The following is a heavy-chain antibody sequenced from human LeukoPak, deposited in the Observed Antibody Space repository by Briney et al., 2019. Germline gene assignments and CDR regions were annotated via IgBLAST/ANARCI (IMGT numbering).Heavy chain of an antibody. Sequence: ASVKVSCKVSGYTLTELSMHWVRQAPGKGLEWMGGFDPEDGETIYAQKFQGRVTMTEDTSTDTAYMELSSLRSEDTAVYYCATSPKYYYDSSGYYYGPWFDPWGQGTLVTVSS. V-gene: IGHV1-24*01. J-gene: IGHJ5*02. CDR1: GYTLTELS. CDR3: ATSPKYYYDSSGYYYGPWFDP. D-gene: IGHD3-22*01. CDR2: FDPEDGET.